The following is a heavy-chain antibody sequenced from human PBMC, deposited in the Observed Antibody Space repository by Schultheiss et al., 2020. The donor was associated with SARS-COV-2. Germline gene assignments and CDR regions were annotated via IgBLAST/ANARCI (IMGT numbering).Heavy chain of an antibody. D-gene: IGHD3-22*01. V-gene: IGHV3-11*01. Sequence: GESLKISCAASGFIFSDYYMSWIRQAPGKGLEWVSYISSSGSTIYYADSVKGRFTISRDNAKNSLYLQMNSLRAEDTAVYYCARKAGYYDSSPDAFDIWGQGTLVTVSS. CDR1: GFIFSDYY. CDR3: ARKAGYYDSSPDAFDI. CDR2: ISSSGSTI. J-gene: IGHJ4*02.